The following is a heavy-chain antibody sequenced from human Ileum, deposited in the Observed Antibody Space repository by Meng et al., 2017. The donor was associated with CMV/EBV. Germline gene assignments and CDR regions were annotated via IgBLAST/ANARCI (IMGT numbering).Heavy chain of an antibody. V-gene: IGHV3-30*02. Sequence: GGSLRLSCVASGFNFKTSNMHWVRQSPGKGLEWVAFIRSDGYKKIYEDSALGRFIVSRDNPKNTLYLEMTNLRANDTAKYYCARDLTPFKFHGVGGDYWGQGTLVTVSS. CDR1: GFNFKTSN. D-gene: IGHD3-3*01. CDR2: IRSDGYKK. CDR3: ARDLTPFKFHGVGGDY. J-gene: IGHJ4*02.